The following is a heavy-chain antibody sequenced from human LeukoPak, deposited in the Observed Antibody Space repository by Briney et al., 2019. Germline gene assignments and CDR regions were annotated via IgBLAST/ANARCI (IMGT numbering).Heavy chain of an antibody. D-gene: IGHD6-13*01. CDR3: AREGYTPSNWYYYYYYMDV. CDR1: GFTLSSRDW. CDR2: IKQDGSEK. V-gene: IGHV3-7*01. J-gene: IGHJ6*03. Sequence: SGGSLRLSCVASGFTLSSRDWMTWVRQAPGKGLEWVANIKQDGSEKNYVDSVKGRFTISRDNAKNSLYLQMNSLRAEDTAVYYCAREGYTPSNWYYYYYYMDVWGKGTTVTVSS.